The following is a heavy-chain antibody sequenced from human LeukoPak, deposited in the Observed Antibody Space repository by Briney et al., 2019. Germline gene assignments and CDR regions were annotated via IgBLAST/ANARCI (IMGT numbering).Heavy chain of an antibody. CDR2: IRYDGSNK. Sequence: GGSLRLSCAASGFTFSSYGMHWVRQAPGKGLEWVTFIRYDGSNKYYADSVKGRFTISRDNSKNTLYLQMNSLRAEDTAVYYCVRGGAARPDYWGRGTLVSVSS. CDR3: VRGGAARPDY. D-gene: IGHD6-6*01. CDR1: GFTFSSYG. J-gene: IGHJ4*02. V-gene: IGHV3-30*02.